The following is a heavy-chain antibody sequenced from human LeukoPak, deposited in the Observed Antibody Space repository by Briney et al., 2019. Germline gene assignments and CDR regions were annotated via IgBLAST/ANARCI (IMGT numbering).Heavy chain of an antibody. CDR2: ISSDGSIT. D-gene: IGHD3-10*01. J-gene: IGHJ4*02. CDR1: GFTFSTSW. CDR3: ASALRGVITN. Sequence: GGSLRLSCAASGFTFSTSWMHWVRQAPGKGLVWVSRISSDGSITDYADCVKGRFTISRDNAKNTLYLQMNSLRAEDTAVHYCASALRGVITNWGQGTLVTVSS. V-gene: IGHV3-74*01.